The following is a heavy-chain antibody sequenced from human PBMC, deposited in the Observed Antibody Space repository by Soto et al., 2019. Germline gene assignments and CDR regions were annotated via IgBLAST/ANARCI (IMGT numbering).Heavy chain of an antibody. Sequence: SETLSLTCTVSGGSSSSYYWSWIRQPPGKGLEWIGYIYYSGSTNYNPSLKSRVTISVDTSKNQFSLKLSSVTAADTAVYYCAREGRAYDAINDASDIWGQGTMVTVSS. CDR2: IYYSGST. CDR1: GGSSSSYY. CDR3: AREGRAYDAINDASDI. D-gene: IGHD3-22*01. V-gene: IGHV4-59*01. J-gene: IGHJ3*02.